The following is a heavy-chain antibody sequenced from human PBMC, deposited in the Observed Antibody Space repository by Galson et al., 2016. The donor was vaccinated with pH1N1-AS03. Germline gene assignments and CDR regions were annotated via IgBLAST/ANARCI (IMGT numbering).Heavy chain of an antibody. V-gene: IGHV1-69*04. CDR3: AIETRKTTTGGIDF. Sequence: SVKVSCKASGGTFSSHTINWVRQAPGQGLEWMGRIIRLIGITNYAQKFQGRVMIPADNSAPTAYMDLSSLRSEDTAVYYCAIETRKTTTGGIDFWGQGTLVTVSS. D-gene: IGHD7-27*01. CDR1: GGTFSSHT. CDR2: IIRLIGIT. J-gene: IGHJ4*02.